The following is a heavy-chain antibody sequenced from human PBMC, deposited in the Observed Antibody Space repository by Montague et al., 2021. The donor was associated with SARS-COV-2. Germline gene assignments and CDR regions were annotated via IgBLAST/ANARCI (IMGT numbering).Heavy chain of an antibody. Sequence: SLRLSCAASGFTFSTYPMHWVRQAPGKGLEWLVVISYDGSKKDYADSVKGRFTISRDNSENVLYLQMNSLRAEDTAVYYCAKEQYSSSWSDFDYWGQGTVVAVSS. CDR3: AKEQYSSSWSDFDY. CDR2: ISYDGSKK. CDR1: GFTFSTYP. J-gene: IGHJ4*02. D-gene: IGHD6-13*01. V-gene: IGHV3-30*04.